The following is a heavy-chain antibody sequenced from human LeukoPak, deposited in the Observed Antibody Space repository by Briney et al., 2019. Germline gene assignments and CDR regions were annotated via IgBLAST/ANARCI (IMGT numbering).Heavy chain of an antibody. CDR3: ASSLGDYYDSSGSFDY. CDR2: IYHSGST. CDR1: GGSISSGGYS. V-gene: IGHV4-30-2*01. J-gene: IGHJ4*02. D-gene: IGHD3-22*01. Sequence: PSETLPLTCAVSGGSISSGGYSWSWIRQPPGKGLEWIGYIYHSGSTYYNPSLKSRVTISVDRSKNQFSLKLSSVTAADTAVYYCASSLGDYYDSSGSFDYWGQGTLVTVSS.